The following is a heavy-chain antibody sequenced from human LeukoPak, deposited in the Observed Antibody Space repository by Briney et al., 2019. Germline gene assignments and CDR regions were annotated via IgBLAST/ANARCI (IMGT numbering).Heavy chain of an antibody. CDR1: GFTFSSYE. CDR3: ARDLGYCTSTSCYNLYGMDV. V-gene: IGHV3-48*03. J-gene: IGHJ6*04. D-gene: IGHD2-2*02. Sequence: GESLRLSCAASGFTFSSYEMNWVRQAPGKGLEWVSYISSSGSTIYYADSVKGRFTISRDNAKNSLYLQMNSLRAEDTAVYYCARDLGYCTSTSCYNLYGMDVWGKGTTVTVSS. CDR2: ISSSGSTI.